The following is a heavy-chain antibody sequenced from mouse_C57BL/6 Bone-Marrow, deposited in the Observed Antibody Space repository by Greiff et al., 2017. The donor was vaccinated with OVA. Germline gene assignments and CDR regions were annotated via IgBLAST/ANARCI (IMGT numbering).Heavy chain of an antibody. Sequence: QVQLQQPGAELVKPGASVKLSCKASGYTFTSYWMHWVKQRPGRGLEWIGRFDPNSGGTKYNEKFKSKATLTVDKPSSTAYMQLSSLTSEDSAVYYCARLFYYGSRHWYFDVWGTGTTVTVSS. CDR3: ARLFYYGSRHWYFDV. CDR1: GYTFTSYW. V-gene: IGHV1-72*01. D-gene: IGHD1-1*01. CDR2: FDPNSGGT. J-gene: IGHJ1*03.